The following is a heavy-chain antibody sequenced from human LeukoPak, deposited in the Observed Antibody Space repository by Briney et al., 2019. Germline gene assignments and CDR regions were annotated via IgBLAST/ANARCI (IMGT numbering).Heavy chain of an antibody. CDR1: GFTFSGYW. D-gene: IGHD2-2*01. J-gene: IGHJ4*02. V-gene: IGHV3-74*01. Sequence: GGSLRLSCAASGFTFSGYWMHWVRHAPGKGLVWVSRINSDGSGTGYADSVKGRFTISRDNAKNTLYLQMNSLRAEDTAVYYCAREGGYSCSSTSCPPDYWGQGTLVTVSS. CDR2: INSDGSGT. CDR3: AREGGYSCSSTSCPPDY.